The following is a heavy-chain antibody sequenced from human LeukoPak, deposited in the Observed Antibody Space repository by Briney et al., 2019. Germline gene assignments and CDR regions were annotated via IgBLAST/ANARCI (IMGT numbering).Heavy chain of an antibody. J-gene: IGHJ4*02. CDR1: GGTFSSYA. Sequence: ASVKVSCKASGGTFSSYAISWVRQAPGQGLEWMGGIIPNFGTANYAQKFQGRVTITADETTRTAYMELSSLRSEDTAVYYCARDGGYSGSSYFDYWGQGALVTVSS. V-gene: IGHV1-69*13. D-gene: IGHD1-26*01. CDR2: IIPNFGTA. CDR3: ARDGGYSGSSYFDY.